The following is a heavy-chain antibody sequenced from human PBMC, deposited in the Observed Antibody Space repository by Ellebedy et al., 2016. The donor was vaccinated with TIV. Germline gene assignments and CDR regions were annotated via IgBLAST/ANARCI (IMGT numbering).Heavy chain of an antibody. D-gene: IGHD3-10*01. V-gene: IGHV3-30*02. CDR1: GFTFSAYG. CDR3: AGLWFGDSPRDNSDY. J-gene: IGHJ4*02. CDR2: IRYDGSNK. Sequence: PGGSLRLSCAASGFTFSAYGMHWVRQAPGKGLEWVTYIRYDGSNKYYADSVKGRFTISRDNSKNTLFLEMNSLRAEDTAIYYCAGLWFGDSPRDNSDYWGWGTLVTVSS.